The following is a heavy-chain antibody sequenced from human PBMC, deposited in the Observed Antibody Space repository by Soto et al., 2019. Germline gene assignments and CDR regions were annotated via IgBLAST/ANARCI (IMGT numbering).Heavy chain of an antibody. J-gene: IGHJ6*03. V-gene: IGHV1-18*01. D-gene: IGHD1-26*01. CDR2: IRPYKGDT. Sequence: QAQLVQSGSEVKRPGASVKVSCKASGYSFSSYGIVWVRQAPGQGLEWMGWIRPYKGDTNSAQKFQGRVTLTTDTSTSTAYMELRSLRYDDTAVYYCARRAEDPYCYCMYDWGKGPTVTVSS. CDR1: GYSFSSYG. CDR3: ARRAEDPYCYCMYD.